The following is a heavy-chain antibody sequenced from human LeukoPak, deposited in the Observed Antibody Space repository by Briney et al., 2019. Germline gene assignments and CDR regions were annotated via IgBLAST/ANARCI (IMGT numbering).Heavy chain of an antibody. D-gene: IGHD3-22*01. CDR2: ISGSGGST. CDR3: AENHYYDSSGYYGSYYFDY. J-gene: IGHJ4*02. Sequence: GGTLRLSCAASGFTFSSYGMSWVRQAPGKGLEWVSAISGSGGSTYYADSVKGRFTISRDNSKNTLYLQMNSLRAEDTAVYYCAENHYYDSSGYYGSYYFDYWGQGTLVTVSS. V-gene: IGHV3-23*01. CDR1: GFTFSSYG.